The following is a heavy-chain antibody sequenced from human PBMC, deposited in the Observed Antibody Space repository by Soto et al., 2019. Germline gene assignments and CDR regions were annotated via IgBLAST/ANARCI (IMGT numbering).Heavy chain of an antibody. J-gene: IGHJ4*02. CDR2: ISAHNGNT. V-gene: IGHV1-18*01. Sequence: QVHLVESGAEVKKPGASVKVSCKASGYTFTSYGITWVRQAPGQGLEWMGWISAHNGNTDYAQKLQGRVIVTRDTSTSTAYMELRSLRSDDTAVYYCARGRYGDYWGQGALVTVSS. CDR1: GYTFTSYG. D-gene: IGHD1-1*01. CDR3: ARGRYGDY.